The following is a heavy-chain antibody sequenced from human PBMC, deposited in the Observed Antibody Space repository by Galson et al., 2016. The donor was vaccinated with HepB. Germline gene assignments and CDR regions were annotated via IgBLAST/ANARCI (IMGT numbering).Heavy chain of an antibody. CDR2: TYYRSKWYN. J-gene: IGHJ4*02. CDR3: ARDSPGNSFFDY. Sequence: CAISGDSVSSNSGVWNWIRQSPSRGLEWLGRTYYRSKWYNHYAESVKSRITINPDTSKNQFSLHLNSVTPEDTAVYYCARDSPGNSFFDYWGQGTMVTVS. CDR1: GDSVSSNSGV. D-gene: IGHD1-1*01. V-gene: IGHV6-1*01.